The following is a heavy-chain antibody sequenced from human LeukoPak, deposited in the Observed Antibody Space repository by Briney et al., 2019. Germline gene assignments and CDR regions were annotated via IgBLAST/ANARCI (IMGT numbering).Heavy chain of an antibody. J-gene: IGHJ6*02. CDR1: AFTFSDYY. CDR3: AKDAYCSSTSCYLWAYYYYGMDV. CDR2: ISSRGDTI. Sequence: GGSLRLSCAPSAFTFSDYYMSWIRQAPGKGLEWVSYISSRGDTIFYADSVKGRFTISRDNAKSLLYLQMNSLRAEDTAVYYCAKDAYCSSTSCYLWAYYYYGMDVWGQGTTVTVSS. D-gene: IGHD2-2*01. V-gene: IGHV3-11*04.